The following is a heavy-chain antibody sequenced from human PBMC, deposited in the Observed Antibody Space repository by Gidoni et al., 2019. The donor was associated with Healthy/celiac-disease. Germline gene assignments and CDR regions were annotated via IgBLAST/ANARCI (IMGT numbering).Heavy chain of an antibody. CDR1: GFTFSSYW. Sequence: EVQLVESGGGLVQPGGSLRLPCAASGFTFSSYWMHWVRQAPGKGLVWVSRINSDGSSTSYADSVKGRFTISRDNAKNTLYLQMNSLRAEDTAVYYCARALRPTYYYYYYGMDVWGQGTTVTVSS. V-gene: IGHV3-74*01. CDR2: INSDGSST. D-gene: IGHD5-12*01. CDR3: ARALRPTYYYYYYGMDV. J-gene: IGHJ6*02.